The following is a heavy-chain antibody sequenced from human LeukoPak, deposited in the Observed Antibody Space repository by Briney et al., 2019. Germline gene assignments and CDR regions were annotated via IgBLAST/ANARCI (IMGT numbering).Heavy chain of an antibody. CDR2: MSSSSSI. D-gene: IGHD2-21*02. CDR1: VFNFSSYS. V-gene: IGHV3-48*01. J-gene: IGHJ1*01. CDR3: ARAYCGGDCYSHFQH. Sequence: GGSLRLSCAASVFNFSSYSMHWVRQAPWKGLEWVSCMSSSSSIYYADFVKGRFTISRDNAKNSLYLQMNSLRAEDTAVYYCARAYCGGDCYSHFQHWGQGTLVTVSS.